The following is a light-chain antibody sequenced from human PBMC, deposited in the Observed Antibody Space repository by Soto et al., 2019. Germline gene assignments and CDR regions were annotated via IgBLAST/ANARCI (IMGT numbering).Light chain of an antibody. CDR3: QQYNAYPLT. Sequence: DIQMTQSPSTLSASVGDRVTITCRTSQSISTWLAWYQQKPGKAPKLLIYKASSLEGGVLSRFSGSGSGTEFNITISSLQPDDFATYYCQQYNAYPLTFGGGTTVEIK. J-gene: IGKJ4*01. V-gene: IGKV1-5*03. CDR2: KAS. CDR1: QSISTW.